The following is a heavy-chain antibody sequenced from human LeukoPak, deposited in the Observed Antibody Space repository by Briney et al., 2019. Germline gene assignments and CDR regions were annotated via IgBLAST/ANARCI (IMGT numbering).Heavy chain of an antibody. V-gene: IGHV1-18*01. D-gene: IGHD6-6*01. CDR1: GYTFTSYG. CDR2: ISAYNGNT. J-gene: IGHJ5*02. Sequence: ASVKVSCKASGYTFTSYGINWVRQAPGQGLEWMGWISAYNGNTNYAQKLQGRVTMTTDTSTSTAYMELRSLRSDDTAVYYCARGGPARRVVSVNNWFDPWGQGTLVTVSS. CDR3: ARGGPARRVVSVNNWFDP.